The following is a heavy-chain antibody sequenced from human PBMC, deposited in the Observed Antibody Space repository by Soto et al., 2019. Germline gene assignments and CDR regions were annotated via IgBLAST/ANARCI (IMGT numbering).Heavy chain of an antibody. D-gene: IGHD3-22*01. CDR1: GGTFSSYA. CDR3: AREYYYDSSGYYDS. J-gene: IGHJ5*01. Sequence: QVQLVQSGAEVKKPGSSVKVSCKASGGTFSSYAISWVRQAPGQGLEWMGGIIPIFGTANYAQKFQGRVTIPAAESASTAYTELCRRRSEDTAMYYCAREYYYDSSGYYDSWGQGTLVTVSS. V-gene: IGHV1-69*12. CDR2: IIPIFGTA.